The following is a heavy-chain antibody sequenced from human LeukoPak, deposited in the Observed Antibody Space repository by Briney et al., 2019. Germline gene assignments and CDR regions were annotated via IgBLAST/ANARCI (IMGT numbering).Heavy chain of an antibody. V-gene: IGHV3-23*01. CDR2: ISGSGGST. D-gene: IGHD5-12*01. Sequence: GGSLRLSCAASGFTFSSYAMSWVRQAPGKGLEWVSAISGSGGSTYYADSVKGRFTISRDNSKNTLYLQMNSLRAEDTAVYYCAKDLAGYSGLHQDLAFDYWGQGTLVTVSS. J-gene: IGHJ4*02. CDR3: AKDLAGYSGLHQDLAFDY. CDR1: GFTFSSYA.